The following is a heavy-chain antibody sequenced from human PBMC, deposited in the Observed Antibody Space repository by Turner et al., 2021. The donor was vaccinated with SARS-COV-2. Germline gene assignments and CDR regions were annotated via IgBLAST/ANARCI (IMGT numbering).Heavy chain of an antibody. D-gene: IGHD5-18*01. CDR3: ARDSLGYSYGYLDY. V-gene: IGHV3-64*01. CDR2: ISSNGGST. Sequence: EVQLVESGGGLVQPGRSLRLSCVASGFKFDDYGMHWVRQAPGKGLEYVSAISSNGGSTYYANSVKGRFTISRDNSKNTLYLQMGSLRAEDMAVYYCARDSLGYSYGYLDYWGQGTLVTVSS. CDR1: GFKFDDYG. J-gene: IGHJ4*02.